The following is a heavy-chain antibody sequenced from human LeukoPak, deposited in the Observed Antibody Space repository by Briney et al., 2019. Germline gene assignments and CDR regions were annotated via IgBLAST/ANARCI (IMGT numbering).Heavy chain of an antibody. CDR1: GGSISSGSYY. Sequence: SQTLSLTCTVSGGSISSGSYYWSWIRQPAGKGLEWIGRIYTSGSTNYNPSLKSRVTISYTSKNQFSLKLNSVTAADTAVYYCARDPYSGTYGDTYYYCMDVWGKGTTVTISS. V-gene: IGHV4-61*02. D-gene: IGHD1-26*01. CDR2: IYTSGST. CDR3: ARDPYSGTYGDTYYYCMDV. J-gene: IGHJ6*03.